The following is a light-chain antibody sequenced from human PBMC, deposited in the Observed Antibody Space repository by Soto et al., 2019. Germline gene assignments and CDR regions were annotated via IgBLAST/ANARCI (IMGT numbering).Light chain of an antibody. J-gene: IGKJ2*01. CDR2: AAS. CDR3: LQDYNYPPT. CDR1: QGIRND. Sequence: AIQMTQSPSSLSASVGDRVTITCRASQGIRNDLGWYQQKPGKAPKLLIYAASSLQSGDPSRFSGSGSGTDFTLTISSLQPEAFATYYCLQDYNYPPTFGQGTKLEIK. V-gene: IGKV1-6*01.